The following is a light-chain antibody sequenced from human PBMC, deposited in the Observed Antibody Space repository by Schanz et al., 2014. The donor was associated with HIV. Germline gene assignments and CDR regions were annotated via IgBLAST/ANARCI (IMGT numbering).Light chain of an antibody. J-gene: IGKJ5*01. CDR2: AAS. Sequence: DIQMTQSPSSLSASIGDRITITCRASQGISNYLAWYQQKPGKVPNLLIYAASTLQTGVPSRFSGSGSGTDFTLTISCLQSEDNGTYYCQHYNALPITFGQGTRLDIK. CDR1: QGISNY. V-gene: IGKV1-27*01. CDR3: QHYNALPIT.